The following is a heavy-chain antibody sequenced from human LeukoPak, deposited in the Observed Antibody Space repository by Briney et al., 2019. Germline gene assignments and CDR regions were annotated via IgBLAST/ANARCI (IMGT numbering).Heavy chain of an antibody. CDR1: GFTFSSYA. J-gene: IGHJ1*01. CDR2: ISGSGGST. CDR3: AKEADSSGYYNAEYFQH. Sequence: PGGSLRLSCAASGFTFSSYAMSWVRQAPGKGLEWVSAISGSGGSTYYADSVKGRFTISRDNSKNTLYLQMNSLRAEDTAVYYCAKEADSSGYYNAEYFQHWGQGTLVTVSS. V-gene: IGHV3-23*01. D-gene: IGHD3-22*01.